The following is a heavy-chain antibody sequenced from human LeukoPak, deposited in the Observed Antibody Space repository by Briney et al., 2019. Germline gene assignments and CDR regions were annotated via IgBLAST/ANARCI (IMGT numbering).Heavy chain of an antibody. CDR3: ARDLASSTQY. J-gene: IGHJ4*02. CDR2: IYYSGST. CDR1: GGSFSGYY. Sequence: SETLSLTCAVYGGSFSGYYWSWIRQPPGKGLEWIGYIYYSGSTNYNPSLKSRVTISVDTSKNQSSLKLSSVTAADTAVYYCARDLASSTQYWGQGTLVTVTS. D-gene: IGHD2-2*01. V-gene: IGHV4-59*01.